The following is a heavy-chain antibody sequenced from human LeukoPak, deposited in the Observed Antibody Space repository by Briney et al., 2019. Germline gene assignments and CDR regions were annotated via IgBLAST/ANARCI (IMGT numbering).Heavy chain of an antibody. J-gene: IGHJ4*02. Sequence: GGSLRLSCAASGFTVSRNYMSWVRQAPGKGLEWVSVIYSGGSTYYADSVKGRFIISRDNSKNTLYLQMNSLRAEDTAVYHCARWGSLNVDYWGQGTLVTVSS. V-gene: IGHV3-66*01. CDR2: IYSGGST. D-gene: IGHD3-16*01. CDR3: ARWGSLNVDY. CDR1: GFTVSRNY.